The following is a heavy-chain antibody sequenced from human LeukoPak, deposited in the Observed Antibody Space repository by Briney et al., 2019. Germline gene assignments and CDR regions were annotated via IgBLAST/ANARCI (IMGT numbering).Heavy chain of an antibody. CDR2: INHSGST. CDR1: GGSFSGYY. J-gene: IGHJ4*02. D-gene: IGHD6-13*01. V-gene: IGHV4-34*01. Sequence: SETLSLTCAVYGGSFSGYYWSWIRQPPGKGLEWIGKINHSGSTNYNPSLKSRVTISVDTSKNQFSLKLSSVTAADTAVYYCARLKRPGIAAAGSRNHFDYWGQGTLVTVSS. CDR3: ARLKRPGIAAAGSRNHFDY.